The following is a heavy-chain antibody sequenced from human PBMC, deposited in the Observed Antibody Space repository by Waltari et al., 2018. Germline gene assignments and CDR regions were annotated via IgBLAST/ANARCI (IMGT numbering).Heavy chain of an antibody. D-gene: IGHD5-12*01. CDR1: GFTFSASA. CDR3: ATEGDSYNYDALDI. CDR2: MKPTRNNFAT. J-gene: IGHJ3*02. V-gene: IGHV3-73*02. Sequence: EVQLVESGGGLVQPGGSLKLSCAGSGFTFSASAMHWVRQASGEGLEWLGRMKPTRNNFATVYAASVKGRFTISRDDSKNMAYLQMNSLKTEDTALYFCATEGDSYNYDALDIWGPGKMVTVSS.